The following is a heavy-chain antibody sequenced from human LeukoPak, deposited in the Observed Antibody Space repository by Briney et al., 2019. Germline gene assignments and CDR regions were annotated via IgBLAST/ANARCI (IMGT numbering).Heavy chain of an antibody. Sequence: PGRSLRLSCAASGFTFSSYGMHWVRQAPGKGLEWVAVISYDGSNKYYADSVKGRFTISRDNSKNTLYLQMNSLRAEDTAVYYCAKDAVATYYYYGMDVWGQGTTVTVSS. CDR3: AKDAVATYYYYGMDV. CDR1: GFTFSSYG. D-gene: IGHD5-12*01. CDR2: ISYDGSNK. V-gene: IGHV3-30*18. J-gene: IGHJ6*02.